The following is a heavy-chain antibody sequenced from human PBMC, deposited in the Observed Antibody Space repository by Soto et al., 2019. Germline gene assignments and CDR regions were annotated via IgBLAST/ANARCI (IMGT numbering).Heavy chain of an antibody. V-gene: IGHV3-23*01. CDR3: ARVLRSEELLWFGEQFTGGMDV. D-gene: IGHD3-10*01. J-gene: IGHJ6*02. CDR1: GFTFSSYA. Sequence: GGSLRLSCAASGFTFSSYAKSWVRQAPGKGLEWVSAISGSGGSTYYADSVKGRFTISRDNSKNTLYLQMNSLRAEDTAVYYCARVLRSEELLWFGEQFTGGMDVWGQGTTVTVSS. CDR2: ISGSGGST.